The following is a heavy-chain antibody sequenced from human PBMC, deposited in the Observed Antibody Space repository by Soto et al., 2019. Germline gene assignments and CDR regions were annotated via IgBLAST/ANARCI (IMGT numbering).Heavy chain of an antibody. D-gene: IGHD6-19*01. Sequence: EVQLVESGGGLVKPGGSLRLSCAASGFTFSNAWMSWVRQAPGKGLEWVGRIKSKTDGGTTDYAAPVKGRFTISRDDSKNTLYLQMNSLKTEDTAVYYCTTVSGWVYYYYYGMDVWGQGTTVTVSS. CDR1: GFTFSNAW. V-gene: IGHV3-15*01. CDR3: TTVSGWVYYYYYGMDV. CDR2: IKSKTDGGTT. J-gene: IGHJ6*02.